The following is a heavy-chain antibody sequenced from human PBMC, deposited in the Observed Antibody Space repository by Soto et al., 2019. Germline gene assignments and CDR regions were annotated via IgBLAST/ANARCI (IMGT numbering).Heavy chain of an antibody. Sequence: QVQLVQSGAEVKKPGASVKVSCKASGYTFTTYYIHWVRQAPGLGPKWMGIINPGGGGTSYAQKFQGRVTMTRDPSTSTVYLEVSSLRSEDTAVYYCARASGPLYGDFGWFDPWGQGTLVSVSS. CDR1: GYTFTTYY. V-gene: IGHV1-46*01. CDR3: ARASGPLYGDFGWFDP. J-gene: IGHJ5*02. D-gene: IGHD4-17*01. CDR2: INPGGGGT.